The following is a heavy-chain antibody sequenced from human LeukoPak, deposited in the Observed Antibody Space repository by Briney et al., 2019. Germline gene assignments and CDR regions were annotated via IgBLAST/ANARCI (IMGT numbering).Heavy chain of an antibody. V-gene: IGHV3-64*02. CDR1: GFTFSTYA. J-gene: IGHJ4*02. CDR2: ISSNGGST. D-gene: IGHD3-3*01. Sequence: PGGSLRLSCAASGFTFSTYAMHWVRQAPGKGLEYVSAISSNGGSTYYADSVKGRFTISRDNSKNTLYLQMGSLRAEDMAVYYCTRGLLGYYHFWSGYFDYWGQGTLVTVSS. CDR3: TRGLLGYYHFWSGYFDY.